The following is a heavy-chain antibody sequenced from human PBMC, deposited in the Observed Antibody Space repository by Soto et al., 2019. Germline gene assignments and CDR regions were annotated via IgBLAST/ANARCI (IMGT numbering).Heavy chain of an antibody. V-gene: IGHV4-59*01. CDR2: IYNSGST. D-gene: IGHD3-10*01. Sequence: LSLTCTVSGGSISSYYWSWIRQPPGKGLEWIGFIYNSGSTNYNPSLKSRVTISMDTSRNQFSLILSSVTAADTAVYYCARAPYGSGTKPYYFDYWGQGTLVTVSS. J-gene: IGHJ4*02. CDR1: GGSISSYY. CDR3: ARAPYGSGTKPYYFDY.